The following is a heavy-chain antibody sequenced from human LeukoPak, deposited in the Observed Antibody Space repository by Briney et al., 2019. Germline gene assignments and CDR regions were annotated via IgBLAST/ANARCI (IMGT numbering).Heavy chain of an antibody. CDR3: ARGYSSSPSGYFQH. D-gene: IGHD6-6*01. CDR2: IYYSGST. Sequence: SQTLSLTCTVSGGSISSGGYYWSWIRQRPGKGLEWIGYIYYSGSTYYNPSLKSRVTISVDTSKNQFSLKLSSVTAADTAVYYCARGYSSSPSGYFQHWGQGTLVTVSS. V-gene: IGHV4-31*03. CDR1: GGSISSGGYY. J-gene: IGHJ1*01.